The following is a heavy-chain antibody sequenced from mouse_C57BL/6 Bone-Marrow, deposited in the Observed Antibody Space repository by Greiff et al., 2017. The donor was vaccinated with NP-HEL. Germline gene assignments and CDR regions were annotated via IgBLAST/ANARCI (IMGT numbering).Heavy chain of an antibody. CDR2: IDPSDSYT. CDR3: AIYGYWYFDV. V-gene: IGHV1-59*01. CDR1: GYTFTSYW. Sequence: QVQLQQPGAELVRPGTSVKLSCKASGYTFTSYWMHWVKQRPGHGLEWIGVIDPSDSYTNYNQKFKGKATLTVDTSSSTAYMQLSSLTSEDSAVYYCAIYGYWYFDVWGTGTTVTVSS. D-gene: IGHD1-1*01. J-gene: IGHJ1*03.